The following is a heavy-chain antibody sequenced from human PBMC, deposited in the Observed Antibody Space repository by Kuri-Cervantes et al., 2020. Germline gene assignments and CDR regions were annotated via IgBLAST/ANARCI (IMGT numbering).Heavy chain of an antibody. CDR3: AREHRSTRIDF. Sequence: GGSLRLSCVASEFSLSSYTMNWVRQAPGKGLEWVSYISDGGTTIYFADSVKGRFTISRDNAQNSLYLQMNSLRAEDTAVYYCAREHRSTRIDFWGQGTLVTVSS. CDR2: ISDGGTTI. J-gene: IGHJ4*02. CDR1: EFSLSSYT. V-gene: IGHV3-48*04.